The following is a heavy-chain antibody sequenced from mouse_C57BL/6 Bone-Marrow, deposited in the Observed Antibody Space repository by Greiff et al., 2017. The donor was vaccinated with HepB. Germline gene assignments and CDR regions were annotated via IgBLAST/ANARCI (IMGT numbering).Heavy chain of an antibody. CDR3: ARDLYYYGSSYPYYAMDY. Sequence: EVQLVESGGGLVKPGGSLKLSCAASGFTFSDYGMHWVRQAPEKGLEWVAYISSGSSTIYYADTVKGRFTISRDNAKNTLFLQMTSLRSEDTAMYYCARDLYYYGSSYPYYAMDYWGQGTSVTVSS. CDR2: ISSGSSTI. J-gene: IGHJ4*01. D-gene: IGHD1-1*01. V-gene: IGHV5-17*01. CDR1: GFTFSDYG.